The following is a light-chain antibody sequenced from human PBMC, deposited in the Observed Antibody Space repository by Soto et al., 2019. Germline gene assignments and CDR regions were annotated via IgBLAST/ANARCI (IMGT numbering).Light chain of an antibody. CDR1: SSNIESNY. CDR3: AAWDDSLSAVV. J-gene: IGLJ2*01. CDR2: TND. Sequence: QSVLTQLPSASGTPGQRVTISCSGSSSNIESNYVYWYQQLPGTAPKLLIYTNDRRPSGVPDRFSGSKSGTSASLAISGLRSEDEAEYYCAAWDDSLSAVVFGGGTKLTVL. V-gene: IGLV1-47*01.